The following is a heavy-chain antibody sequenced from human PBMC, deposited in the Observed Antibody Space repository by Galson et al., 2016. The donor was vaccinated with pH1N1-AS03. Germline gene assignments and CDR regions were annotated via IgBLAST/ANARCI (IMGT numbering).Heavy chain of an antibody. CDR2: IDWDDDE. CDR3: ARAAGEYFYSLGVDV. CDR1: GFPLTTDKMC. V-gene: IGHV2-70*11. J-gene: IGHJ6*02. D-gene: IGHD2-21*02. Sequence: PALVKPTQTLTLTCTFSGFPLTTDKMCVTWIRQPPGKALEWLARIDWDDDEYYSRSLRTRLTISKDTSKNQVVLTMTNMDPADTGTYFCARAAGEYFYSLGVDVWGQGTTVTVS.